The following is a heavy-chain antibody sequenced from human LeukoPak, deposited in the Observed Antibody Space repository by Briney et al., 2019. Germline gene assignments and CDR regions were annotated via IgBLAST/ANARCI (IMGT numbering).Heavy chain of an antibody. J-gene: IGHJ4*02. V-gene: IGHV1-2*02. CDR2: INAATGAT. D-gene: IGHD5/OR15-5a*01. CDR1: GDIFTHNF. Sequence: ASVKVSCMASGDIFTHNFIHWLRQAPGQGPEWLGWINAATGATNYAPVQKLEGRVTLTRDTSVNTAYMELSGLRLDDTAVYYCARHRPIQDSVLIFDYWGQGTLLIVSS. CDR3: ARHRPIQDSVLIFDY.